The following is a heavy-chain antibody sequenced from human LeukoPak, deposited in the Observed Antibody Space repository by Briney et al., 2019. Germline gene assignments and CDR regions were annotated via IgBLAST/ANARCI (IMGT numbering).Heavy chain of an antibody. J-gene: IGHJ4*02. Sequence: PGGSLRLSCAASGFTFSSYWMSWVRQAPRKGLEWVANIKQDGSEKYYVDPVKGRFTISRDNAKNSLYLQMNSLRAEDTAVYYCARGVDSDGGGATTFDYWGQGTLVTVSS. V-gene: IGHV3-7*01. CDR3: ARGVDSDGGGATTFDY. CDR1: GFTFSSYW. CDR2: IKQDGSEK. D-gene: IGHD1-26*01.